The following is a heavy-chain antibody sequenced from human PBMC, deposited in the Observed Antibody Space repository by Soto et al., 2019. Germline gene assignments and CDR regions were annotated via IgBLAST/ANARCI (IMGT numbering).Heavy chain of an antibody. CDR3: TRSAISPYGGLIGPFDY. CDR2: LNPANGNT. D-gene: IGHD3-16*02. J-gene: IGHJ4*02. V-gene: IGHV1-3*05. CDR1: GYTFTAYA. Sequence: QVQLAQSGAEERKPGASVKVSCEATGYTFTAYAMHWVRQAPGQSLEWMGWLNPANGNTRYSQKFQGRVTLTSDTSANTVYMRLSSLTSEDTAMYYCTRSAISPYGGLIGPFDYWGQGNLVTVSS.